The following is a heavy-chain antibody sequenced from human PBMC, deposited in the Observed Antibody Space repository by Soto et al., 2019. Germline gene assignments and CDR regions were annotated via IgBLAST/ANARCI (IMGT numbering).Heavy chain of an antibody. CDR1: GFTFSSYG. CDR2: ISYDGSNK. J-gene: IGHJ4*02. Sequence: GGSLRLSCAASGFTFSSYGMHWVRQAPGKGLEWVAVISYDGSNKYYADSVKGRFTISRDNSKNTLYLQMNSLRAEDTAVYYCAKSGREKEWELDFWGQGTLVIVTS. CDR3: AKSGREKEWELDF. D-gene: IGHD1-26*01. V-gene: IGHV3-30*18.